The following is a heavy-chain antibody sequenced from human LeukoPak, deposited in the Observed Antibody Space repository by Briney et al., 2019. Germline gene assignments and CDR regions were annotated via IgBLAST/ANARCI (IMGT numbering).Heavy chain of an antibody. J-gene: IGHJ5*02. Sequence: GGSLRLSCAASGFTFSDYYMSWIRQAPGKGLEGVSYISSSGSTIYYADSVKGRFTISRDNAKNSLYLQMNSLRAEDTAVYYCARGIAARPKRRYNWFDPWGQGTLVTVSS. V-gene: IGHV3-11*01. CDR2: ISSSGSTI. D-gene: IGHD6-6*01. CDR3: ARGIAARPKRRYNWFDP. CDR1: GFTFSDYY.